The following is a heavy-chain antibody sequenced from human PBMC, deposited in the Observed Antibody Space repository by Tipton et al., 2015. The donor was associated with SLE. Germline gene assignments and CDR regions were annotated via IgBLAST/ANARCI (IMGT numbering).Heavy chain of an antibody. D-gene: IGHD6-6*01. V-gene: IGHV4-59*08. CDR2: VYYSGST. CDR1: GGSISSHY. CDR3: ASPRSSSSTDWYFDL. Sequence: TLSLTCTVSGGSISSHYWSWIRQPPGKGLEWIGYVYYSGSTSYNPSLKSRVTISVDTSKNQFSLKLSSVTAADTAVYYCASPRSSSSTDWYFDLWGRGTLVTVSS. J-gene: IGHJ2*01.